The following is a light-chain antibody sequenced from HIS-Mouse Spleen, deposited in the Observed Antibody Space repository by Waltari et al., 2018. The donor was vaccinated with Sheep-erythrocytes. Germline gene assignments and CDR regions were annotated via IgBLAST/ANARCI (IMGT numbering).Light chain of an antibody. CDR2: YGS. J-gene: IGLJ2*01. V-gene: IGLV2-23*01. Sequence: QSALTQPAPVSGSPGKSITISSTGTSSDVGCYNLVSWYQQHPGKAPKLMIYYGSKRPSEVSNRFSGSKSGNTASLTISGLQAEDEADYYCCSYAGSRVFGGGTKLTVL. CDR1: SSDVGCYNL. CDR3: CSYAGSRV.